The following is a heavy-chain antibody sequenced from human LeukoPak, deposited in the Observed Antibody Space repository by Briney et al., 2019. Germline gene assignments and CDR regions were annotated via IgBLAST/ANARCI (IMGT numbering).Heavy chain of an antibody. CDR1: GGSISSYY. Sequence: KTSETLSLTCTVSGGSISSYYWSWIRQPPGKGLEWIGYIYYSGSTNYNPSLKSRVTISVDTSENQFSLKLSSVTAADTAVYYCARVSGYYYVGSYYYGMDVWGQGTTVTVSS. V-gene: IGHV4-59*01. CDR3: ARVSGYYYVGSYYYGMDV. CDR2: IYYSGST. J-gene: IGHJ6*02. D-gene: IGHD3-22*01.